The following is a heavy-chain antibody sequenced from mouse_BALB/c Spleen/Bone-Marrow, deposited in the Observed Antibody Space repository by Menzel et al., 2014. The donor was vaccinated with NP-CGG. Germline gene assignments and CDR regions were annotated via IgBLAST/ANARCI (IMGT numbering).Heavy chain of an antibody. V-gene: IGHV1S41*01. CDR3: AYYRYDVNY. Sequence: DLVKPGASVKLSCKASGYTFTSYWVNWIKQRPGQGLEWIGRIAPGSGSTYYNEMFKGKAILTVETSSSTAYIQLSSLSSEDSAVYFCAYYRYDVNYWGQGTTLTVSS. CDR2: IAPGSGST. D-gene: IGHD2-14*01. J-gene: IGHJ2*01. CDR1: GYTFTSYW.